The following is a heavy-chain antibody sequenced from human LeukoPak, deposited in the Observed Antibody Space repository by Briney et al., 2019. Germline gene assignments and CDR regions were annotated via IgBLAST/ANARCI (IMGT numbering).Heavy chain of an antibody. Sequence: GGSLRLSCAASGFTFSDYYMSWIRQAPGKGLEWVAYISSSGSTTYYADSVKGRFTISRDNSKNTLYLQMNSLRVEDMAVYYCARDEVSSGYSYAPDYMDVWGKGTTVTVSS. CDR1: GFTFSDYY. J-gene: IGHJ6*03. D-gene: IGHD5-18*01. CDR3: ARDEVSSGYSYAPDYMDV. CDR2: ISSSGSTT. V-gene: IGHV3-11*01.